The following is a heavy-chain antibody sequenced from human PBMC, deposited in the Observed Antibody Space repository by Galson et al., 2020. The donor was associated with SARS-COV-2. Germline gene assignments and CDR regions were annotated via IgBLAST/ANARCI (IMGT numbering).Heavy chain of an antibody. CDR3: ARDGAGAAAGTGGLSS. CDR2: IYHTGTT. Sequence: SETLSLTCVVSGGSISNNNWWRWVRQPPGKGLEWIGEIYHTGTTNDNPSLESRVLISVDKSKNQFSLRLRSVTAADTAVYYCARDGAGAAAGTGGLSSWGQGTLVTVSS. CDR1: GGSISNNNW. V-gene: IGHV4-4*02. J-gene: IGHJ5*02. D-gene: IGHD6-13*01.